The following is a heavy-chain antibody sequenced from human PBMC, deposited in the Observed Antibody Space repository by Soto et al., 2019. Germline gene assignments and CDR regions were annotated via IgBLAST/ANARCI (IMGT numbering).Heavy chain of an antibody. CDR1: GYTFTSYG. J-gene: IGHJ4*02. D-gene: IGHD3-22*01. V-gene: IGHV1-18*01. CDR3: ARDWSRYYDSSGLMWFY. CDR2: ISAHNGDT. Sequence: ASVKVSCKASGYTFTSYGISWVRQAPGQGLEWVGWISAHNGDTRYAQNLQGRITMTTDTFTNTAYMELTSLTSDDTAVYYCARDWSRYYDSSGLMWFYWGPGTLVTAPQ.